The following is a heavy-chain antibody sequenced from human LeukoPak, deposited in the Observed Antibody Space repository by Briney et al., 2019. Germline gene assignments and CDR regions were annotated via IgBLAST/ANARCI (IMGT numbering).Heavy chain of an antibody. Sequence: PSETLSLTCTVSGGSISSSSYYWGWIRQPPGKGLEWIGSIYYSGSTYYNPSLKSRVTISVDTSKNQFSLKLSSVTAADTAVYYCAIVVVPAALAGGFDPWGQGTLVTVSS. D-gene: IGHD2-2*01. J-gene: IGHJ5*02. CDR2: IYYSGST. V-gene: IGHV4-39*01. CDR1: GGSISSSSYY. CDR3: AIVVVPAALAGGFDP.